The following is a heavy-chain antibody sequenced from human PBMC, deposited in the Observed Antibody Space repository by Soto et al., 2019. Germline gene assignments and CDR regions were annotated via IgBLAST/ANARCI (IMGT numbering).Heavy chain of an antibody. Sequence: EVQLVESGGGLVQPGGSLRLSCAASGFTFSSYWMSWVRQAPGKGLEWVANIKQDGSEKYYVDSVKGRFTISRDNAKNSLYLQMNSLRAEDTAVYYCARDYYGSGSYYIVDYWGQGTLVTVSS. D-gene: IGHD3-10*01. J-gene: IGHJ4*02. CDR2: IKQDGSEK. V-gene: IGHV3-7*01. CDR1: GFTFSSYW. CDR3: ARDYYGSGSYYIVDY.